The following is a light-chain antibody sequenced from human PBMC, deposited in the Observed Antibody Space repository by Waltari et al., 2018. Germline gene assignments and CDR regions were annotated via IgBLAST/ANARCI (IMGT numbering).Light chain of an antibody. CDR3: QQYYNYWT. Sequence: DIQMTQSPSTLSASVGDRVTITCRASQSINACLAWYQQKPGKAPKLLIYKASNLESGVPSRFSGSWSGTEFTLTISSLQPGDFATYYCQQYYNYWTFGQGTKVEIK. V-gene: IGKV1-5*03. J-gene: IGKJ1*01. CDR1: QSINAC. CDR2: KAS.